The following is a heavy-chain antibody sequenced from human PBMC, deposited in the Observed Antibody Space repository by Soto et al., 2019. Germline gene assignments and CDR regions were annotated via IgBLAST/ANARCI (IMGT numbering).Heavy chain of an antibody. CDR3: ASLYGDYVDS. CDR2: IYYSGST. Sequence: SETLSLTCTVSGGSISSRSYYWGWIRQPPGKGLEWIANIYYSGSTYYNPSLKSRVTISVDTSQNQFSLKLSSVTAADTAVYYCASLYGDYVDSWGQGTLVTVSS. CDR1: GGSISSRSYY. D-gene: IGHD4-17*01. J-gene: IGHJ4*02. V-gene: IGHV4-39*01.